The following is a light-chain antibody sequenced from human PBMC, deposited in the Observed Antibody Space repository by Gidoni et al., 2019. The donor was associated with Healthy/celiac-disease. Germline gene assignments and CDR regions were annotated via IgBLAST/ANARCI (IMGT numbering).Light chain of an antibody. CDR2: WAS. CDR1: QSVLYTSNNKNY. J-gene: IGKJ5*01. V-gene: IGKV4-1*01. Sequence: DIVMTQSPDSLAVSLGERATINCKSRQSVLYTSNNKNYLAWYQQKPGQPPKLLIYWASTRESGVPDRFSGSGSGTDFTLTISNLQAEDVAVYYCQQYYSTLLITFGQGTRLEIK. CDR3: QQYYSTLLIT.